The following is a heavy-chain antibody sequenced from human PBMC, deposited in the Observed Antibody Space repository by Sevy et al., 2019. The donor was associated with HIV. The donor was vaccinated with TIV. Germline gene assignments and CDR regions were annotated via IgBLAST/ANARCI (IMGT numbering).Heavy chain of an antibody. CDR2: IIPIFGTA. Sequence: ASVKVSCKASGGTFSSYAISWVRQAPGQGLEWMGGIIPIFGTANYAQKFQGRVAITADKSTSTAYMELSSLRSEDTAVYYCAREGLGSLFDPWGQGTLVTVSS. CDR1: GGTFSSYA. V-gene: IGHV1-69*06. J-gene: IGHJ5*02. D-gene: IGHD2-15*01. CDR3: AREGLGSLFDP.